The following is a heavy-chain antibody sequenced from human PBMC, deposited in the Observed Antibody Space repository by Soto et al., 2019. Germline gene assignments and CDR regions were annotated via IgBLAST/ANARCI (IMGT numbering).Heavy chain of an antibody. CDR2: VKSKSNGGIT. CDR1: GSTFSNAW. V-gene: IGHV3-15*01. J-gene: IGHJ5*02. Sequence: GGSLRLSCAASGSTFSNAWMSWVRQAPGKGLEWVGRVKSKSNGGITDYAASVKGRFTISRDDSKNTLYLQMNSLKTEDTAVYYCTTLGFDPWGQGTLVTVSS. CDR3: TTLGFDP.